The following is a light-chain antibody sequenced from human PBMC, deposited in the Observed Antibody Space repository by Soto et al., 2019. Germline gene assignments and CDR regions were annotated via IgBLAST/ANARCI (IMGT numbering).Light chain of an antibody. V-gene: IGLV2-14*01. CDR1: SSYLTYNS. J-gene: IGLJ1*01. Sequence: QSVLTQPASVSGSLGQSISISFTEYSSYLTYNSVSWYQHHPHKAPKLIIYDVSYRPSGVSTRFSGSQSAGSASLTISGLQAEDEADYYCSSSTPTRGLVFGSGTKVTVL. CDR3: SSSTPTRGLV. CDR2: DVS.